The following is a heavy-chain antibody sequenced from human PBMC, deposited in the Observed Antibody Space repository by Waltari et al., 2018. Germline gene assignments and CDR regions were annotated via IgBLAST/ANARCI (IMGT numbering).Heavy chain of an antibody. CDR1: GGTFSSYT. V-gene: IGHV1-8*02. D-gene: IGHD6-13*01. CDR2: MNPNSGNT. Sequence: QVQLVQSGAEVKKPGSSVKVSCKASGGTFSSYTISWVRQAPGQGLEWMGWMNPNSGNTGYAQKFQGRVTMTRNTSISTAYMELSSLRSEDTAVYYCARGGEQQLVPFDYWGQGTLVTVSS. CDR3: ARGGEQQLVPFDY. J-gene: IGHJ4*02.